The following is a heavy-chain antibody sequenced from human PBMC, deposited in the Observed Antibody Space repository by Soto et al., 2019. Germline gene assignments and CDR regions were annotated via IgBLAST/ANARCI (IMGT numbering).Heavy chain of an antibody. CDR3: AKGFHYSSSLGFDY. V-gene: IGHV3-23*01. J-gene: IGHJ4*02. CDR1: GFTFSSYS. Sequence: QPGGSLRLSCAASGFTFSSYSMSWVRQAPGKGLEWVSGFRTSGDGGTTYYADSVKGRFTITGDNSKNTLFLQMNSLRAEDTAVYYCAKGFHYSSSLGFDYWGQGTLVTVSS. D-gene: IGHD6-6*01. CDR2: FRTSGDGGTT.